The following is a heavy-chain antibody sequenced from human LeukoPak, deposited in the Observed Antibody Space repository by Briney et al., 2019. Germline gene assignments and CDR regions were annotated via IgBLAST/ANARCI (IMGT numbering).Heavy chain of an antibody. J-gene: IGHJ4*02. CDR2: IYYSGST. Sequence: PSETLSVTCTVSGGSISSSNYFWGWIRQPPGKGLEWIGSIYYSGSTYYNPSLKSRVTISVDTSKNQFSLNLNSVTAADTAVYYCARLSSSWILDYWGQGTLVTVSS. CDR1: GGSISSSNYF. CDR3: ARLSSSWILDY. D-gene: IGHD6-13*01. V-gene: IGHV4-39*01.